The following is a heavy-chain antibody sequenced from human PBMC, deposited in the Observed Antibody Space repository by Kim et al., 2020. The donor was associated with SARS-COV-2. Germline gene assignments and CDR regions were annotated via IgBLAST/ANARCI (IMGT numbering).Heavy chain of an antibody. V-gene: IGHV3-48*03. CDR2: ISSSGSTI. CDR1: GFTFSSYE. J-gene: IGHJ4*02. CDR3: ARSNYDILTGYLNYVDY. D-gene: IGHD3-9*01. Sequence: GGSLRLSCAASGFTFSSYEMNWVRQAPGKGLEWVSYISSSGSTIYYADSVKGRFTISRDNAKNSLYLQMNSLRAEDTAVYYCARSNYDILTGYLNYVDYWGQGTLVTVSS.